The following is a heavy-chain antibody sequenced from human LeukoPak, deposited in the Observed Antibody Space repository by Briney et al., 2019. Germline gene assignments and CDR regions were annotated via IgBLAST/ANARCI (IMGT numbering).Heavy chain of an antibody. CDR1: GFTFSSSW. D-gene: IGHD1-14*01. CDR2: ISTDGSST. V-gene: IGHV3-74*01. CDR3: ARDGGNPRGYYHYGMDV. Sequence: GGSLRLSCAASGFTFSSSWMHWVRQAPGKGLVWVSRISTDGSSTKYADSVKGRFTISRDNSKDTPYLQMNSLRVEDTAVYYCARDGGNPRGYYHYGMDVWGQGTTVTASS. J-gene: IGHJ6*02.